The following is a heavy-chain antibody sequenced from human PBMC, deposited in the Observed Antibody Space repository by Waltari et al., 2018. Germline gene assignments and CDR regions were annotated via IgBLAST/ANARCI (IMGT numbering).Heavy chain of an antibody. CDR3: TRGTSYYASGYYHPTKFDY. J-gene: IGHJ4*02. V-gene: IGHV3-13*01. CDR1: GFVFSTYD. D-gene: IGHD5-18*01. CDR2: MASGGDT. Sequence: EVQLVESGGDVGQPGGSLRLSCAASGFVFSTYDMHWVRQASGKGLEGVASMASGGDTYFPDSVKGRFTISRDNAKNSLYLQMNSLRVGDTAVYYCTRGTSYYASGYYHPTKFDYWGLGTQVTVSS.